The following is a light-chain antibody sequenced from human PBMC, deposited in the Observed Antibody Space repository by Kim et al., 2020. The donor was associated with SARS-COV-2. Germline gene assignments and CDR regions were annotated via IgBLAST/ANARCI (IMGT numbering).Light chain of an antibody. Sequence: PGQSITIPCTGISSDAGGYTFVSWYQQHPGKAPTVMIFDVSNRPSGVSHRFSGSKSGNTASLTISGLQAEDEADYYCSSYTGSSTVFGGGTQLTVL. V-gene: IGLV2-14*03. CDR3: SSYTGSSTV. CDR2: DVS. CDR1: SSDAGGYTF. J-gene: IGLJ2*01.